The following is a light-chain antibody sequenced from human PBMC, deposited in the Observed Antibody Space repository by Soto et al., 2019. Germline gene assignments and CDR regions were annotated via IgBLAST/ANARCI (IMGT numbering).Light chain of an antibody. V-gene: IGKV1-39*01. CDR1: QSISSY. CDR3: QQSYSTPPLT. J-gene: IGKJ4*01. Sequence: DIQMTQSPSSLSASVGDRVTITCRASQSISSYLNWYQQKPGKAPKLLIYAASSLQSGVPSRFSGSGSGTDFTLTISSLQPEDFATYYCQQSYSTPPLTFGGGTQV. CDR2: AAS.